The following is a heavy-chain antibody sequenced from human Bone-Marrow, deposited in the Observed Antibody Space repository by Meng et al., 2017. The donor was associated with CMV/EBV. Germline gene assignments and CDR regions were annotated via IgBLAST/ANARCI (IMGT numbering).Heavy chain of an antibody. D-gene: IGHD2-21*01. V-gene: IGHV4-39*07. CDR1: GGSISSTIYY. Sequence: SETLSLTCTVSGGSISSTIYYWSWIRQPPGKGLEWVGSIYYSGSTYYNPSLKSRVTISVDTSKNQFSLKLSSVTAADTAVYYCARAAGGDRLDYWGQGTLVTVSS. J-gene: IGHJ4*02. CDR2: IYYSGST. CDR3: ARAAGGDRLDY.